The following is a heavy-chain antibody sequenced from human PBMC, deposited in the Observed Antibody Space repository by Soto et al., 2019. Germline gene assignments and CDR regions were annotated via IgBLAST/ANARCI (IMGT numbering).Heavy chain of an antibody. D-gene: IGHD6-13*01. J-gene: IGHJ4*02. V-gene: IGHV1-3*01. Sequence: ASVKVSCKASGYTFTSYAMHWVRQAPGQRLEWMGWINAGNGNTKYSQKFQGRVTITRDTSASTAYMELSSLRSEDTAVYYCARDERSSSWYGSGDYWGQGTLVTVSS. CDR1: GYTFTSYA. CDR3: ARDERSSSWYGSGDY. CDR2: INAGNGNT.